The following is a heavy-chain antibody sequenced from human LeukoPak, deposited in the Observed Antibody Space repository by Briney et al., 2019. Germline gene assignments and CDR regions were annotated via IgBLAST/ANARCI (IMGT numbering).Heavy chain of an antibody. CDR2: ISSSGSTI. Sequence: GGSLRLSCAASGFTFSDYYMSWIRQAPGKGLEWASYISSSGSTIYYADSVKGRFTISRDNAKNSLYLQMNSLRAEDTAVYYCARSTYYYDSSGYNYWGQGTLVTVSS. CDR1: GFTFSDYY. J-gene: IGHJ4*02. D-gene: IGHD3-22*01. CDR3: ARSTYYYDSSGYNY. V-gene: IGHV3-11*01.